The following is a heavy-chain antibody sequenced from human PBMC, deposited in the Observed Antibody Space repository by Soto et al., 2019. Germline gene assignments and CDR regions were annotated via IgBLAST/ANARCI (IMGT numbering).Heavy chain of an antibody. Sequence: HPGGSLRLSCAASGFTVSSNYISWVRQAPGKGLEWVSVIYSGGSTYYADSVKGRFTISRDNSKNTLYLQMSTLRAEDTAVYYCARHEESSSSVIYYYYYMDVWGKGTTVTVSS. CDR1: GFTVSSNY. CDR3: ARHEESSSSVIYYYYYMDV. D-gene: IGHD6-6*01. J-gene: IGHJ6*03. V-gene: IGHV3-66*01. CDR2: IYSGGST.